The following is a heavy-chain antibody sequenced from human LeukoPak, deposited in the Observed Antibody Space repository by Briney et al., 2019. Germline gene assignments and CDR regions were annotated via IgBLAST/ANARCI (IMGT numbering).Heavy chain of an antibody. Sequence: SETLSLTCTVSGGSISSYYWSWIRQPPGKGLEWIGYIYYSGSTNYNPSLKSRVTISVDTSKNQFSLKLSSVTAADTAVYYCASPGPYGTYHKFDYWGQGTLVTVSS. V-gene: IGHV4-59*12. D-gene: IGHD3-10*01. J-gene: IGHJ4*02. CDR2: IYYSGST. CDR1: GGSISSYY. CDR3: ASPGPYGTYHKFDY.